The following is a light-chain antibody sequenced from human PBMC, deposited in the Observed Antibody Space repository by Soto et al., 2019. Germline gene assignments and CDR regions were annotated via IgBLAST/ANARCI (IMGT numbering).Light chain of an antibody. V-gene: IGLV2-8*01. J-gene: IGLJ1*01. CDR1: SGDVGGYNY. CDR3: SSYTSSSTL. Sequence: QSALTQPPSVSGSPGQSVTISCSGTSGDVGGYNYVSWYQQHPGTAPKLVIYEVSERPSAVPGRFSGSKSGNTASLTVSGLQADDEADYYCSSYTSSSTLFGTGTKLTVL. CDR2: EVS.